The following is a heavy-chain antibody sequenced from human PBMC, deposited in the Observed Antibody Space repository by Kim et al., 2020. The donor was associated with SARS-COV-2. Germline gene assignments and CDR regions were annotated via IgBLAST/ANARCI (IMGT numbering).Heavy chain of an antibody. Sequence: GGSLRLSCAASGFTFDDYAMHWVRQAPGKGLEWVSGISWNSGSIGYADSVKGRFTISRDNAKNSLYLQMNSLRAEDTALYYCAKDGAAAGNYYYGMDVWGQGTTVTVSS. CDR1: GFTFDDYA. D-gene: IGHD6-13*01. J-gene: IGHJ6*02. V-gene: IGHV3-9*01. CDR2: ISWNSGSI. CDR3: AKDGAAAGNYYYGMDV.